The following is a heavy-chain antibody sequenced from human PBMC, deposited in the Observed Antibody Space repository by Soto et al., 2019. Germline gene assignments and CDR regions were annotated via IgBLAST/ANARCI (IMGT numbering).Heavy chain of an antibody. CDR3: TTDDYSYYYGSGSYYNFDY. D-gene: IGHD3-10*01. V-gene: IGHV3-15*01. Sequence: GGSLRLSCAASGFTFSNAWMSWVRQAPGKWLEWVGRIKSKTDGGTTDYAAPVKGRFTISRDDSKNTLYLQMNSLKTEDTAVYYCTTDDYSYYYGSGSYYNFDYWGQGTLVTVSS. CDR1: GFTFSNAW. CDR2: IKSKTDGGTT. J-gene: IGHJ4*02.